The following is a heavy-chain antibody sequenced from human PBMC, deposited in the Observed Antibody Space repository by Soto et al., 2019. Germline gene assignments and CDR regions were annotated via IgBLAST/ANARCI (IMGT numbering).Heavy chain of an antibody. V-gene: IGHV4-59*01. Sequence: SETLSLTCTVSGGSISSYYWSWIRQPPGKGPEWIGYIFYSGSTNYNPSLKSRVTISVDTSKNQFSLKLSSVTAADTAVYFCARRWGPTFDFWGQGTLVTVSS. D-gene: IGHD1-26*01. J-gene: IGHJ4*02. CDR3: ARRWGPTFDF. CDR1: GGSISSYY. CDR2: IFYSGST.